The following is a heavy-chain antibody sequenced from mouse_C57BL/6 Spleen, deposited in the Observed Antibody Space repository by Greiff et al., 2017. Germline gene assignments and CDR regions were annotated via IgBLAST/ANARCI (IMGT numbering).Heavy chain of an antibody. CDR2: INPNNGGT. Sequence: VQLQQPGPELVKPGASVKMSCKASGYTFTDYNMHWVKQSHGQSLEWIGYINPNNGGTSYNQKFKGKATLTVNKSSSTAYMELRSLTSEDSAVYYCAREGIYYDYSWFAYWGQGTLVTVSA. D-gene: IGHD2-4*01. CDR1: GYTFTDYN. CDR3: AREGIYYDYSWFAY. J-gene: IGHJ3*01. V-gene: IGHV1-22*01.